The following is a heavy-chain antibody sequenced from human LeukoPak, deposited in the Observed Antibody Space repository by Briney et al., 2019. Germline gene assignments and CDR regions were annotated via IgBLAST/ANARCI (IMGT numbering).Heavy chain of an antibody. CDR2: IDDSGDST. D-gene: IGHD5-24*01. CDR3: AKDRAGRRWLHFPFDS. V-gene: IGHV3-23*01. J-gene: IGHJ4*02. Sequence: GGSLRLSCAASGFTFTSFAMSWVRQAPGKGLEWVSGIDDSGDSTCYADSMKGRFTISRDNSKNTLYLQMSSLRAEDTAIYYCAKDRAGRRWLHFPFDSWGQGTLVTVSS. CDR1: GFTFTSFA.